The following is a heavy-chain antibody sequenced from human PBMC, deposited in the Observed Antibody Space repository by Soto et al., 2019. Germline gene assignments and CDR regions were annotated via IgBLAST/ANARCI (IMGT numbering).Heavy chain of an antibody. J-gene: IGHJ4*02. CDR2: IDPSDSYT. CDR3: ARRYRSILTGYYIDY. CDR1: GYSFTSYW. V-gene: IGHV5-10-1*01. D-gene: IGHD3-9*01. Sequence: GESLKISCKGSGYSFTSYWISWVHQMPGKGLEWMGRIDPSDSYTNYSPSFQGHVTISADKSISTAYLQWSSLKASDTAMYYCARRYRSILTGYYIDYWGQGTLVTVSS.